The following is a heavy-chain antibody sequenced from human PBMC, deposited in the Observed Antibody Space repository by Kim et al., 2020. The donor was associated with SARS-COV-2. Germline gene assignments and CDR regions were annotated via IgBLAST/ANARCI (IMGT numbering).Heavy chain of an antibody. CDR2: IYYSGST. Sequence: SETLSLTCTVSGGSISSYYWSWIRQPPGKGLEWIGYIYYSGSTNYNPSLKSRVTISVDTSKNQFSLKLSSVTAADTAVYYCARVQYSSAPHYYYYGMDVWGQGTTVTVSS. CDR3: ARVQYSSAPHYYYYGMDV. CDR1: GGSISSYY. D-gene: IGHD6-25*01. J-gene: IGHJ6*02. V-gene: IGHV4-59*01.